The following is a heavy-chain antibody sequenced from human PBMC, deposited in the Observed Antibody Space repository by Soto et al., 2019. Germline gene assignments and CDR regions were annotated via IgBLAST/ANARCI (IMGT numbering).Heavy chain of an antibody. Sequence: EVQMVESGGGLVQPGGSLRLSCAASGFIFNNYWMHWVRQVPGKGLMWVSRIQSDGSSIDYADSVKGRFTISGDDAKNTVYLLMNSLRVEDTAVYYCARRGGIDHWGQGTLVAVSS. J-gene: IGHJ4*02. CDR1: GFIFNNYW. CDR3: ARRGGIDH. CDR2: IQSDGSSI. V-gene: IGHV3-74*01. D-gene: IGHD5-12*01.